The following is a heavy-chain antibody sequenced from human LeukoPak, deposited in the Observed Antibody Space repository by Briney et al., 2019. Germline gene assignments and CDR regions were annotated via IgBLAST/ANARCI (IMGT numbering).Heavy chain of an antibody. Sequence: GGSLRLSCAASGFTFSSYAMTWVRQAPGKGLEWVSAISGSGGSTYYADSVKGRFTISRGNSKNTLYLQMNSLRAEDTAVYYCAKESTVTTDFDYWGQGTLVTVPS. CDR1: GFTFSSYA. CDR2: ISGSGGST. V-gene: IGHV3-23*01. J-gene: IGHJ4*02. CDR3: AKESTVTTDFDY. D-gene: IGHD4-17*01.